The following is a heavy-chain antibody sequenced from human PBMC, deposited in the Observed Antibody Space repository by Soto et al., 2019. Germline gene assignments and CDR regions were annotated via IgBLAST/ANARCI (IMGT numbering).Heavy chain of an antibody. D-gene: IGHD3-3*01. J-gene: IGHJ3*02. V-gene: IGHV1-2*02. CDR1: GYPVTAYY. CDR2: INPATGAA. Sequence: QLHLVQSGAVVKKPGASVTVSCSASGYPVTAYYMHWVRQAPGRGLEWMGGINPATGAAKYTQTFLGRVTMTRDTSTSTVFMELSGLTSEDTAVFFLARGGGVGVAGSAAFDMWGQGTLVTVSS. CDR3: ARGGGVGVAGSAAFDM.